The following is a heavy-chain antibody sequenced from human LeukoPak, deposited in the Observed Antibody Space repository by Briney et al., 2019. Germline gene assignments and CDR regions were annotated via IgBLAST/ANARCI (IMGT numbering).Heavy chain of an antibody. CDR2: IYYSGST. CDR3: ARHGGYCTSTTCYLNWFDP. J-gene: IGHJ5*02. Sequence: PSETLSLTCTVSGGSISSYYWSWIRQPPGKGLEWIGYIYYSGSTNYNPSLKSRVTISVDTSKNQFSLKLSSVTAADTAVYYCARHGGYCTSTTCYLNWFDPWGQGTLVTVSS. D-gene: IGHD2-2*01. CDR1: GGSISSYY. V-gene: IGHV4-59*08.